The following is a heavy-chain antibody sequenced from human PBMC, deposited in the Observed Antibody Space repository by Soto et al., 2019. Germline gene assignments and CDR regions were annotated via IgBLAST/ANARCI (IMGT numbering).Heavy chain of an antibody. J-gene: IGHJ4*02. CDR3: ARDLGSSSWQIDY. CDR1: GFTFSSYS. D-gene: IGHD6-13*01. Sequence: GGSLRLSCAASGFTFSSYSMNWVRQAPGKGLEWVSSISSSSSYIYYADSVKGRFTISRDNAKNSLYLQMNSLRAEDTAVYYCARDLGSSSWQIDYWGQGTLVTVSS. V-gene: IGHV3-21*01. CDR2: ISSSSSYI.